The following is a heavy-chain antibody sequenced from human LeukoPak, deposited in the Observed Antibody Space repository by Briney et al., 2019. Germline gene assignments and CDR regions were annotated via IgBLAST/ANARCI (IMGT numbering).Heavy chain of an antibody. CDR2: ISAYNGNT. J-gene: IGHJ4*02. CDR1: GYSFTGYG. CDR3: ARDGGYSGSYYFDY. D-gene: IGHD1-26*01. Sequence: ASVKVSCKASGYSFTGYGISWVRQAPGQGLEWMGWISAYNGNTNYAQKLQGRVTMTTDTSTSTAYMELRSLRSDDTAVYYCARDGGYSGSYYFDYWGQGTLVTVSS. V-gene: IGHV1-18*01.